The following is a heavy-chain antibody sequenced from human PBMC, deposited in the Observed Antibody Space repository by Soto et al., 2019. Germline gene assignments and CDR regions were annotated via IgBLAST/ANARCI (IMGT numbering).Heavy chain of an antibody. J-gene: IGHJ5*02. CDR1: GFSLTTGGLG. D-gene: IGHD4-17*01. CDR3: AHRGYGDYPRDNWFDP. V-gene: IGHV2-5*01. Sequence: KSGPRLVNPTQTLTLTCTFSGFSLTTGGLGVGWLRQPPGRALEWLALIYWNDDKRYNPSLKSRLTITKDTSKNQVVLTMTNMDPVDTATYYCAHRGYGDYPRDNWFDPWGQGTLVTVSS. CDR2: IYWNDDK.